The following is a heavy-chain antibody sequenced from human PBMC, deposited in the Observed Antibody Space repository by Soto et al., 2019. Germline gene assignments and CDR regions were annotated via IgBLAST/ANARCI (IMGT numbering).Heavy chain of an antibody. D-gene: IGHD6-19*01. Sequence: QVQLVQSGAEVKKPGSSVKVSCKASGGTFNRYAISWLRQAPGQGPEWMGGITPMFGIGNYAQKFQGRVTTTADDSTTTVHMELRRLTCEDTAVYYCAQTLGSAVAGPGRFDLWGRGTRVIVSS. CDR2: ITPMFGIG. CDR1: GGTFNRYA. J-gene: IGHJ2*01. V-gene: IGHV1-69*12. CDR3: AQTLGSAVAGPGRFDL.